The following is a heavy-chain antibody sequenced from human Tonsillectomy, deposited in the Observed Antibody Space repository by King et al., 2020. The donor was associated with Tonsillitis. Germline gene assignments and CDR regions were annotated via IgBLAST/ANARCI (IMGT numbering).Heavy chain of an antibody. CDR3: AKDKRYSGNYLDAFDI. J-gene: IGHJ3*02. D-gene: IGHD1-26*01. V-gene: IGHV3-23*04. CDR2: FSGSGGNT. CDR1: GFSFTSYA. Sequence: VQLVESGGGLVQPGGSLRLSCAASGFSFTSYAMNWVRQAPGKGLEWVSTFSGSGGNTHFADSVKGRFTISRDNSKNTLFLQMNNLRPEDTAVYFCAKDKRYSGNYLDAFDIWGQGTMATVSS.